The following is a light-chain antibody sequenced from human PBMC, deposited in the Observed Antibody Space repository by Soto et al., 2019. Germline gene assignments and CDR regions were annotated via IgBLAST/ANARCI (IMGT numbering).Light chain of an antibody. V-gene: IGKV3D-20*02. J-gene: IGKJ1*01. CDR2: AAS. Sequence: TVQTKSSASPSSAPVGDGTTSCCTSRTGSSRFFAWYQQKPGKFPKLLIYAASTLPSGVPYRFSGSGSGTDFTLTISSLQPEDFAAYYCQQSYGTPYTFGQGTKVEIK. CDR1: RTGSSRF. CDR3: QQSYGTPYT.